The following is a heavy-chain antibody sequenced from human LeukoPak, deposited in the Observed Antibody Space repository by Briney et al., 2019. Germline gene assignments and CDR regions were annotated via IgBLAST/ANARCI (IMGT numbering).Heavy chain of an antibody. Sequence: PSETLSLTCTVSGGSISSSSYYWGWIRQPPGKGLEWIGSIYYSGSTYYNPSLKSRVTISVDTSKNQFSLKLSSVTAADTAVYYGGKGNRVLRDYSYDSSGYLYFAYWAREPWSLSPQ. D-gene: IGHD3-22*01. CDR1: GGSISSSSYY. J-gene: IGHJ4*02. CDR2: IYYSGST. V-gene: IGHV4-39*01. CDR3: GKGNRVLRDYSYDSSGYLYFAY.